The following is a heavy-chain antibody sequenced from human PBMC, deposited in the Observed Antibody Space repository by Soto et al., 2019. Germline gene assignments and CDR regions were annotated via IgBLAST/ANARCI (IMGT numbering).Heavy chain of an antibody. D-gene: IGHD6-19*01. CDR2: ISGSGGGT. V-gene: IGHV3-23*01. Sequence: AGSLRLSCAASGFTFGNYAMTCVRQAPGKGLECVSRISGSGGGTYYADSVKGRFTISRENTENTLYVHLSSLRVEDTAIYYCARIKHGDECGAGLGYWGQGALVTVST. J-gene: IGHJ4*02. CDR3: ARIKHGDECGAGLGY. CDR1: GFTFGNYA.